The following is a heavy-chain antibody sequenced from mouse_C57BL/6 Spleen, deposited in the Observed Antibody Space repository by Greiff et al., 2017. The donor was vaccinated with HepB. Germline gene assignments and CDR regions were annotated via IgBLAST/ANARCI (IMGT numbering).Heavy chain of an antibody. CDR2: IYPGDGDT. D-gene: IGHD2-2*01. V-gene: IGHV1-82*01. Sequence: VQLVESGPELVKPGASVKISCKASGYAFSSSWMNWVKQRPGKGLEWIGRIYPGDGDTNYNGKFKGKATLTADKSSSTAYMQLSSLTSEDSAVYFCARGGGYDGEWFAYWGQGTLVTVSA. CDR1: GYAFSSSW. J-gene: IGHJ3*01. CDR3: ARGGGYDGEWFAY.